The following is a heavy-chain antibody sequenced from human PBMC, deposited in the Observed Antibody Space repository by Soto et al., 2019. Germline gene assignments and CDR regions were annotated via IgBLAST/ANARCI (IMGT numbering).Heavy chain of an antibody. V-gene: IGHV4-39*01. J-gene: IGHJ4*02. CDR1: GYSISSITNS. CDR3: AANVRQHDSGEPITRYFDY. Sequence: SETLSLTCSFSGYSISSITNSWGWIRQPPEKGLEWIGSIYYSGNIYYNLSLKSRVSISVDTSKNQFSLKLSSVTAADTAVYYRAANVRQHDSGEPITRYFDYWGKG. CDR2: IYYSGNI. D-gene: IGHD3-22*01.